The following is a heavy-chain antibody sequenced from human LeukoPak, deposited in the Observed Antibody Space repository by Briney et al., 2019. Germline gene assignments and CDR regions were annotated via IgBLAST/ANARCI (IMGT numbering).Heavy chain of an antibody. J-gene: IGHJ2*01. CDR1: GGSISSSSYY. Sequence: SETLSLTCTVSGGSISSSSYYWGWIRQPPGKGLEGIGSIYYSGSTYYNPSLKNRVTISVDTSKNQFSLKLSSVTAADTAVYYCARRAAARPRYFDLWGRGTLVTVSS. D-gene: IGHD6-6*01. CDR2: IYYSGST. CDR3: ARRAAARPRYFDL. V-gene: IGHV4-39*01.